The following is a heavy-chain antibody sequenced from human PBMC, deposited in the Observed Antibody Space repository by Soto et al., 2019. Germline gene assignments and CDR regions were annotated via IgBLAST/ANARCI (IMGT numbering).Heavy chain of an antibody. CDR1: GFTFSDHY. Sequence: EVQLVESGGGLDRPGGSLRLSCAASGFTFSDHYMDWVRQAPGKGLEWVGRSRKKANSYTTEYAASVNGRFTISRDDSKNSLYLQMNSLKTEDTAVYYCTRRRSTDGLDFWGQGTLVTVSS. CDR3: TRRRSTDGLDF. CDR2: SRKKANSYTT. J-gene: IGHJ4*02. D-gene: IGHD2-8*02. V-gene: IGHV3-72*01.